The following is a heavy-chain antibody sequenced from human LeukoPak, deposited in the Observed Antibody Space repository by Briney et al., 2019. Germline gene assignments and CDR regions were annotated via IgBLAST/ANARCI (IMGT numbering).Heavy chain of an antibody. CDR2: LSGRGTST. D-gene: IGHD6-13*01. CDR1: RFSFSSYA. CDR3: AKQLSSSWTGFDY. V-gene: IGHV3-23*01. Sequence: GGSLRLSCAASRFSFSSYAMSWVRQAPGKELEWFSTLSGRGTSTYYADSVKGRFTVSRDNSKNTLYLQVNSLRAEDMAVYCCAKQLSSSWTGFDYWGQGTLVTVSS. J-gene: IGHJ4*02.